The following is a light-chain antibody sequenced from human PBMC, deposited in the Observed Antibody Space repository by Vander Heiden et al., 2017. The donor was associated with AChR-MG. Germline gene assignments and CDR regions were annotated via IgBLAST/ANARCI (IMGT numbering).Light chain of an antibody. CDR3: QQSYSTPRT. Sequence: DIQMTQSPSSLSASVGDRVTITCRASQNIISHVTWYQQKAGEAPKLLIYAETSLRSGAPSRFSGSGSGTDFTLTISSLQPEDFATYYCQQSYSTPRTFGQGTKLEIK. V-gene: IGKV1-39*01. CDR1: QNIISH. J-gene: IGKJ2*01. CDR2: AET.